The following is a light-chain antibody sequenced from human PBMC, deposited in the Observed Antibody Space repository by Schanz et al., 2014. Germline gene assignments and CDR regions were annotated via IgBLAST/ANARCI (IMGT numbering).Light chain of an antibody. CDR1: QSVSTN. CDR2: GAS. Sequence: EIVMTQSPATLSVSPGERATLSCRASQSVSTNLAWYQQKPGQAPRLLIYGASTRATDIPARFSGSGSGTEFTLTISSLQSEDFAVYYCQQYNNLITFGQGTRLEIK. V-gene: IGKV3-15*01. CDR3: QQYNNLIT. J-gene: IGKJ5*01.